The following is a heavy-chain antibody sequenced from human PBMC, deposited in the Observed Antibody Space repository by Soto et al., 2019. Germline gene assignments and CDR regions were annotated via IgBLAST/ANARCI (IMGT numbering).Heavy chain of an antibody. J-gene: IGHJ3*02. D-gene: IGHD3-3*01. CDR1: GYSFTSYW. Sequence: GESLKISCKGSGYSFTSYWISWVRQMPGKGLEWMGRIDPSDSYTNYSPSFQGHVTISADKSISTAYLQWSSLKASDTAMYYCARGIITIFGVAVSKEAFDIWGQGTMVTVS. V-gene: IGHV5-10-1*01. CDR2: IDPSDSYT. CDR3: ARGIITIFGVAVSKEAFDI.